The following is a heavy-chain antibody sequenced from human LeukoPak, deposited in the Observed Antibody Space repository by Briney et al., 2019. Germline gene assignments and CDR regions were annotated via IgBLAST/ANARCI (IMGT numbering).Heavy chain of an antibody. V-gene: IGHV3-48*04. Sequence: PGGSLRLSCEFSGIIFSTYAMNWVRQAPGKGLEWISYISGSSSGSTSIIHYADSVKGRFTISRDNSKNSLFLQMNSLRSEDTALYYCATLPYFYYYDTLTAPDHFDYWGQGTLVTVSS. CDR1: GIIFSTYA. CDR2: ISGSSSGSTSII. J-gene: IGHJ4*02. D-gene: IGHD3-9*01. CDR3: ATLPYFYYYDTLTAPDHFDY.